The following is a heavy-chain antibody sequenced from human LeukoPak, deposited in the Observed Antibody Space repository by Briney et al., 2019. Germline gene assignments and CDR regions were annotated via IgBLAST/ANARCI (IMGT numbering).Heavy chain of an antibody. J-gene: IGHJ4*02. CDR3: AIKRGCSSTSCYTFDY. V-gene: IGHV5-51*01. Sequence: GESPKIPCKGSGYSFTSYWLGWVRQMPGKGLEWMGIIYSGDSDTKYSQAFQGQVTISADKSISTAYMQWSSRKASDTAMEYWAIKRGCSSTSCYTFDYRGQGTLVTVSS. CDR2: IYSGDSDT. CDR1: GYSFTSYW. D-gene: IGHD2-2*02.